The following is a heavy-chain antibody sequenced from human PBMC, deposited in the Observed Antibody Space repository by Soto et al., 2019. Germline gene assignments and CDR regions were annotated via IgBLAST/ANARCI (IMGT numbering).Heavy chain of an antibody. CDR1: GFTFSSYA. CDR2: ISGSGGST. Sequence: GGSLRLSCAASGFTFSSYAMSWVSQAPGKGLEWVSAISGSGGSTYYADSVKGRFTISRDNSKNTLYLQMNSLRAEDTAVYYCAKIESDPTPTPRFDPWGQGTLVTVSS. CDR3: AKIESDPTPTPRFDP. V-gene: IGHV3-23*01. D-gene: IGHD2-15*01. J-gene: IGHJ5*02.